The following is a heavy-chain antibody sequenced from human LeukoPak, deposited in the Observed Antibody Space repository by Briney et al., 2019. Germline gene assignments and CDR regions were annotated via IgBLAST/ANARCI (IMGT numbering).Heavy chain of an antibody. CDR1: GFTFSTYD. D-gene: IGHD4-11*01. CDR2: IRYDESNK. Sequence: GGSLRLSCAASGFTFSTYDMHWVRQAPGKGLEWVAFIRYDESNKNYADSVKGRFTISRDNSKNTLYLQMNSLRTEDTAVYYCARGYSNSGPSAYYYYYMDVWGKGTTVTVSS. V-gene: IGHV3-30*02. CDR3: ARGYSNSGPSAYYYYYMDV. J-gene: IGHJ6*03.